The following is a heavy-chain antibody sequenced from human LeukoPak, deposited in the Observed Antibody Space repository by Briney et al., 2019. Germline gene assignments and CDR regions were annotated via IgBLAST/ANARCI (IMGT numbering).Heavy chain of an antibody. D-gene: IGHD1-7*01. V-gene: IGHV4-34*01. Sequence: SETLSLTCAVYSGSFSGYYWSWIRQPPGKGLEWIGEINNSGNTNYNPSLKSRVTISVDTSKNQFSLKLSPVTAADTAVYYCVRGRRRPQLPSLDYWGQGTLVTVSS. J-gene: IGHJ4*02. CDR1: SGSFSGYY. CDR3: VRGRRRPQLPSLDY. CDR2: INNSGNT.